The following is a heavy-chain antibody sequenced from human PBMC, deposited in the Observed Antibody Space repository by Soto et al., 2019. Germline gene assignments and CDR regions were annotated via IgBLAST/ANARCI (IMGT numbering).Heavy chain of an antibody. J-gene: IGHJ4*02. D-gene: IGHD4-17*01. CDR2: IYYSGST. CDR1: GGSISSYY. Sequence: SETLSLTCTVSGGSISSYYWSWIRQPPGKGLEWIGYIYYSGSTNYNPSLKSRVTISVDTSKNQFSLKLSSVTAADTAVYYCARDPGDSTRIYFDYWGQGTLVTVS. V-gene: IGHV4-59*01. CDR3: ARDPGDSTRIYFDY.